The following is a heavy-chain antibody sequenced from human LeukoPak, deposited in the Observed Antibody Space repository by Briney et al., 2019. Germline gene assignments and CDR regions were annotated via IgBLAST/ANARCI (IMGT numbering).Heavy chain of an antibody. Sequence: SVNVSCKSSRYTFTGYYMHWVRQAPGQGRAWMGWINPNSGGTNYAQKFQGRVTKTRDTSISTAYMELSRLRSDDPAVYCCARAYSRSSLVYFQHWGQGTLVTVSS. CDR3: ARAYSRSSLVYFQH. D-gene: IGHD6-6*01. CDR2: INPNSGGT. V-gene: IGHV1-2*02. CDR1: RYTFTGYY. J-gene: IGHJ1*01.